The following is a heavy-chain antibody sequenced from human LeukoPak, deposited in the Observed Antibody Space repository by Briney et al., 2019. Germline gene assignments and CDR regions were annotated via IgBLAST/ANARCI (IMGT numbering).Heavy chain of an antibody. V-gene: IGHV3-30*02. CDR1: GFTFSSTG. CDR2: IRYDGNNK. Sequence: GGSLRLSCTASGFTFSSTGMHWVRQAPGKGLEWVSYIRYDGNNKYYGDSVKGRLTVSRDNSKDTLYLQMNSLRVEDTAVYYCARTYNPDYWGQGTLVTVSS. CDR3: ARTYNPDY. D-gene: IGHD1-14*01. J-gene: IGHJ4*02.